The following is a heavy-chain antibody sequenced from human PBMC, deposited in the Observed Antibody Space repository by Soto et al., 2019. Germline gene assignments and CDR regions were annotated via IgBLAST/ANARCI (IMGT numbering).Heavy chain of an antibody. CDR2: IYYSGST. Sequence: QVQLQESGPGLVKPSQTLSLTCTVSGGSISSGGYYWSWIRQHPGKGLEWIGYIYYSGSTYYNPSPKSRVTISVDTSKNQYSLKLSSVTAADTAVYYCARVPLASCSGGSGPENYWYFDLWGRGTLVTVSS. J-gene: IGHJ2*01. V-gene: IGHV4-31*03. CDR3: ARVPLASCSGGSGPENYWYFDL. D-gene: IGHD2-15*01. CDR1: GGSISSGGYY.